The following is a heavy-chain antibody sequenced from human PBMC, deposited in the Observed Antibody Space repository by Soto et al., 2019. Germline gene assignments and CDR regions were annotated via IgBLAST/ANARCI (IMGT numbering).Heavy chain of an antibody. D-gene: IGHD6-19*01. CDR2: ISWDGGST. V-gene: IGHV3-43*01. J-gene: IGHJ6*02. Sequence: GGSLRLSCAASGFTFDDYTMHWVRQAPGKGLEWVSLISWDGGSTYYADSVKGRFTISRDNSKNSLYLQMNSLRTEDTALYYCAKEYGLRQWLGYGMDVWGQGTTVTVSS. CDR3: AKEYGLRQWLGYGMDV. CDR1: GFTFDDYT.